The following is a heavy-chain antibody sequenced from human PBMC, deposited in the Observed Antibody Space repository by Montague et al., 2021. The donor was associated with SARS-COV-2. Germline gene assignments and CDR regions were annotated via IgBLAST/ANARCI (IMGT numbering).Heavy chain of an antibody. CDR2: INHSGST. CDR1: GGSFSGYY. CDR3: ARSTVTNSPFGFSNKLRSGYNGRDV. D-gene: IGHD4-17*01. J-gene: IGHJ6*02. V-gene: IGHV4-34*01. Sequence: SETLSLTCAVYGGSFSGYYLNWIRQPPGKGLEWIGEINHSGSTNYNPSLKSRVTIAVDTSKNQFSLKLTSVTAADTAVFYCARSTVTNSPFGFSNKLRSGYNGRDVGGQGTTVTVSS.